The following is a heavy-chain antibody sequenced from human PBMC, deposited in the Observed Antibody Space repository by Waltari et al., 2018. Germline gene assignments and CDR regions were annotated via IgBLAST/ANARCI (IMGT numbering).Heavy chain of an antibody. CDR3: ARDLRITVRNYYYGMDV. D-gene: IGHD1-20*01. CDR2: IYYSGST. J-gene: IGHJ6*02. Sequence: QVQLQESGPGLVKPSETLSLTCTVSGGSVSSGNYYWSWIRPPPGKGLEWIGYIYYSGSTNYNPSLKSRVTISVDTSKNEFSLKLSSVTAADTAVYYCARDLRITVRNYYYGMDVWGQGTTITVSS. CDR1: GGSVSSGNYY. V-gene: IGHV4-61*01.